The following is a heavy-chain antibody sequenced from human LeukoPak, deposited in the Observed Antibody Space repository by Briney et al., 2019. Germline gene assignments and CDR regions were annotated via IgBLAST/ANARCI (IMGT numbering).Heavy chain of an antibody. J-gene: IGHJ4*02. CDR3: SRLDRNRGDY. CDR2: IAPAASVP. V-gene: IGHV5-51*01. CDR1: GYILTYYW. D-gene: IGHD2/OR15-2a*01. Sequence: GESLKISCKASGYILTYYWIGWGRHIPGKSLEYMGFIAPAASVPPYSPSFQGRVTFSVDKSINTAYLQWSSLKASDSAIYYCSRLDRNRGDYWGQGTLVTVSP.